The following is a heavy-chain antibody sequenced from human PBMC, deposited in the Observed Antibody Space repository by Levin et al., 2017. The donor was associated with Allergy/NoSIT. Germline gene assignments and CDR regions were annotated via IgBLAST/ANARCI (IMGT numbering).Heavy chain of an antibody. V-gene: IGHV4-59*01. J-gene: IGHJ5*02. CDR1: GGSISSYY. Sequence: KPSETLSLTCTVSGGSISSYYWSWIRQPPGKGLEWIGYIYYSGSTNYNPSLKSRVTISVDTSKNQFSLKLSSVTAADTAVYYCAREERHSGYVWFDPWGQGTLVTVSS. D-gene: IGHD5-12*01. CDR2: IYYSGST. CDR3: AREERHSGYVWFDP.